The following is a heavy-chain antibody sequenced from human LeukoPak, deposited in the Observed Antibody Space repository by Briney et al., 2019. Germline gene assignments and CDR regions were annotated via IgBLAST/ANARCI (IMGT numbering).Heavy chain of an antibody. CDR3: ARDLEYSSSSGDY. V-gene: IGHV4-4*08. Sequence: PSETLSLTCRVSGASISSFYWSWIRQSPGKGLEWLGYISNSGRTIYNPSLRSRVTISVDTSKNQFPLKLSSVTAADTAVYYCARDLEYSSSSGDYWGQGTLVTVSS. CDR1: GASISSFY. J-gene: IGHJ4*02. CDR2: ISNSGRT. D-gene: IGHD6-6*01.